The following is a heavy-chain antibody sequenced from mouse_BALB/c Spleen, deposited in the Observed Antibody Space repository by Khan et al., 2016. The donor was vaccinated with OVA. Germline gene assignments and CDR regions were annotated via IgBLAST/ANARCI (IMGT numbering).Heavy chain of an antibody. CDR1: GFNIKDYY. CDR3: PRSVLNFFDY. D-gene: IGHD6-1*01. CDR2: IDPENGNT. V-gene: IGHV14-1*02. Sequence: VQLQQPGTELVRPGASVRLSCTASGFNIKDYYIHWVKQRPDQGLEWIGWIDPENGNTVYDPKFQGKASITADTYSDTAYLQISSLTSEETAVFCLPRSVLNFFDYRDLGTTLTVSS. J-gene: IGHJ2*01.